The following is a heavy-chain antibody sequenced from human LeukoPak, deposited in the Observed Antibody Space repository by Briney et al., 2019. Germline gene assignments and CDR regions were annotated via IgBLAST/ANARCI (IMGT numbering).Heavy chain of an antibody. D-gene: IGHD3-9*01. V-gene: IGHV3-11*01. CDR2: ITDSGSTI. CDR3: ARSIGLTGRGVDV. J-gene: IGHJ6*02. CDR1: GFTFRDYN. Sequence: GGSLRLSCAASGFTFRDYNMNWVRQAPGKGLEWVSYITDSGSTIHYADSVNGRFTISRDNAKNSLYLQMNSLRAEDSAVYYCARSIGLTGRGVDVWGRGTTVTVSS.